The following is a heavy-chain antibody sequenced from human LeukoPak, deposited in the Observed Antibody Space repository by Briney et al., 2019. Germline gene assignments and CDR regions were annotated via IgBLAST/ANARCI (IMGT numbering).Heavy chain of an antibody. CDR3: EVYSSSSRYYYYGMDV. D-gene: IGHD6-6*01. CDR2: INNSGST. V-gene: IGHV4-34*01. Sequence: SETLSLTCAVYGGSFSGYYWSWIRQPPGKGLEWIGEINNSGSTNYNPYLKSPVTISVNTSKNQFSLKLSSVTAADTAVYYCEVYSSSSRYYYYGMDVWGQGTTVTVSS. J-gene: IGHJ6*02. CDR1: GGSFSGYY.